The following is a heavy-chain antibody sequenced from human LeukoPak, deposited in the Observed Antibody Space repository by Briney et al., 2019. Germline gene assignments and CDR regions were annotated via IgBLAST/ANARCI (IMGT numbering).Heavy chain of an antibody. CDR2: INPSGGST. V-gene: IGHV1-46*01. Sequence: GASVKVSCKASGYTFTSYYMHWVRQGPGQGLGWMGIINPSGGSTSYAQKFQGRVTMTRDTSTNTVYMELSSLRSEDTAVFYCVRGASSIAALNPFWYFDLWGQGTLVTVSS. D-gene: IGHD6-6*01. CDR1: GYTFTSYY. CDR3: VRGASSIAALNPFWYFDL. J-gene: IGHJ2*01.